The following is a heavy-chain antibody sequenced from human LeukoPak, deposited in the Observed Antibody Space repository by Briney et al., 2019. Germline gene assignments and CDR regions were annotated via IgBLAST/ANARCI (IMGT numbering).Heavy chain of an antibody. V-gene: IGHV1-2*02. CDR1: GYTFTGYY. J-gene: IGHJ4*02. Sequence: ASVKVSCKASGYTFTGYYMHWVRQAPGQGLEWMGWINPNSGGTNYAQKFQGRVTMTRDTSISTAYMELSRLRSDDTAVYYCARVGHHGSGYSGYGELDYWGQGTLVTVSS. D-gene: IGHD5-12*01. CDR2: INPNSGGT. CDR3: ARVGHHGSGYSGYGELDY.